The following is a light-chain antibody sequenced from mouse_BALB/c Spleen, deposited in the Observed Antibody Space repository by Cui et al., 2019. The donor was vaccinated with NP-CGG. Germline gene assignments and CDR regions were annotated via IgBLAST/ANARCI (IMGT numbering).Light chain of an antibody. CDR2: GTN. Sequence: QAVVTQESALTKSPGETVTLTCRSSTGAVTTSNYANWVQEKPDHLFTGLIGGTNNRVPGVPARFSGSLISDKAALTITGAQTEDEAIYFCALWYSNHWVFGGGTKLTVL. J-gene: IGLJ1*01. CDR3: ALWYSNHWV. V-gene: IGLV1*01. CDR1: TGAVTTSNY.